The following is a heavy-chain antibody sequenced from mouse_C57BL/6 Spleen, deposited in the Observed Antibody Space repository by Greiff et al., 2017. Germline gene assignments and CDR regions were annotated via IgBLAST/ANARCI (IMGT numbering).Heavy chain of an antibody. Sequence: DVQLQESGPGLVKPSQSLSLTCSVTGYSITSGYYWNWIRQFPGNKLEWMGYISYDGSNNYNPSLKNRISITRDTSKNQFFLKLNSVTTEDTATYYCARDTDYYGSSYYAMDYWGQGTSVTVSS. CDR3: ARDTDYYGSSYYAMDY. D-gene: IGHD1-1*01. CDR2: ISYDGSN. CDR1: GYSITSGYY. V-gene: IGHV3-6*01. J-gene: IGHJ4*01.